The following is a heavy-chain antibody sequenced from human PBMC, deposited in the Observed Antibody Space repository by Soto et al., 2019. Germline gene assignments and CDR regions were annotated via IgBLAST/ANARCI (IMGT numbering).Heavy chain of an antibody. CDR2: ISYIGTT. J-gene: IGHJ4*02. V-gene: IGHV4-31*03. Sequence: TLSLTCTVSGDSIDSPSYYWSWVRQLPGKGLEWIGYISYIGTTYYNPSLKSRLNMSVDTTRNQFSLKLSSVTAADTAVYYCASTEVSYSWYAVWGQGTLVTVSS. CDR1: GDSIDSPSYY. D-gene: IGHD6-13*01. CDR3: ASTEVSYSWYAV.